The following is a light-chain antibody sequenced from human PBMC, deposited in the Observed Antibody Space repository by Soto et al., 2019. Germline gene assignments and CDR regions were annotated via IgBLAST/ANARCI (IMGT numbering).Light chain of an antibody. V-gene: IGKV1-27*01. Sequence: DIPMTQSPSSLSASVGDIVTITCRASPVISNYLAWYQQKPGKVPKLLIYAASTLQSGVPSRFSGSGSGTDFTLTISSLQPEDVATYYCQKYNSAPRTFGQGTKVEIK. CDR2: AAS. CDR3: QKYNSAPRT. CDR1: PVISNY. J-gene: IGKJ1*01.